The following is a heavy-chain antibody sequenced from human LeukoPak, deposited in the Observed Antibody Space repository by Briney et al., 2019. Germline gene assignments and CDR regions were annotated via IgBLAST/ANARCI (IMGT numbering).Heavy chain of an antibody. J-gene: IGHJ4*02. CDR1: GYTFTGYY. CDR3: ARVGVVVTAIDY. D-gene: IGHD2-21*02. V-gene: IGHV1-2*02. CDR2: INPNSGGT. Sequence: ASVKVSCKASGYTFTGYYMHWVRQAPGQGLEWMGWINPNSGGTNYAQKFQGRVTMTRDTSISTAYMELSRLRADDTAVYYCARVGVVVTAIDYWGQGTLVTVSS.